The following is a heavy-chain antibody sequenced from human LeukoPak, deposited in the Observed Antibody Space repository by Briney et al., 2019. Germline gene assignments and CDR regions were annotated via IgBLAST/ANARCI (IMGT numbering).Heavy chain of an antibody. J-gene: IGHJ5*02. D-gene: IGHD3-10*02. CDR1: GFNFSRYG. CDR2: IWYDGSNK. V-gene: IGHV3-33*06. CDR3: AKDLNARGMIPWFDP. Sequence: GGSLRLSCVASGFNFSRYGMHWVRQAPGKGLEWVAVIWYDGSNKDCADSVKGRFTISRDNSKNTLYLQMNSLRAEDTAVYYCAKDLNARGMIPWFDPWGQGTLVTVSS.